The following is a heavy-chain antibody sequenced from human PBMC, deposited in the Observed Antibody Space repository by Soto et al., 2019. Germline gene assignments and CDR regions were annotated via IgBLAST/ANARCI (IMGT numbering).Heavy chain of an antibody. J-gene: IGHJ6*02. D-gene: IGHD3-3*01. CDR3: ARVITIIVVGAQEDGMDV. Sequence: GGSLRLSCAASGFTFSSYGMHWVRQAPGKGLEWVAVIWYDGSNKYYADSVKGRFTISRDNSKNPLYLQMNSLRAEDTAVYCCARVITIIVVGAQEDGMDVWGQGTTVTVSS. V-gene: IGHV3-33*01. CDR1: GFTFSSYG. CDR2: IWYDGSNK.